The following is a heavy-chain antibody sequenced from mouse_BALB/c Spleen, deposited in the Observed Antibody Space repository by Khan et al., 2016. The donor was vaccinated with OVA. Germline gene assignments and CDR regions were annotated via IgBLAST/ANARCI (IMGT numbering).Heavy chain of an antibody. CDR2: INPTSGYA. CDR1: GYSFTNCT. V-gene: IGHV1-4*01. CDR3: VRIPGPPYNFDY. J-gene: IGHJ2*01. Sequence: VQLQESGAELARPGASVKMSCKASGYSFTNCTMHWVKQRPGQGLEWIGYINPTSGYANYNQKFKDNATLTADKSSTTAYMQLSSLTSDDSAVYYCVRIPGPPYNFDYWGQGTTLTVSS.